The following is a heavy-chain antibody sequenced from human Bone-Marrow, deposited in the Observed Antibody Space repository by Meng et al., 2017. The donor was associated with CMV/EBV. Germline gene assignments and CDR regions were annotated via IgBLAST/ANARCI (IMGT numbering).Heavy chain of an antibody. CDR2: IIPIFGTA. CDR1: GGTFSSYA. Sequence: VQVGRSGAEVRKPGSSVKVSCKDSGGTFSSYAISWVRQDPGQGLEWMGGIIPIFGTANYAQKFQGRVTITADESTSTAYMELSSLRSEDTAVYYCARDVAARPYIYDYWGQGTLVTVSS. V-gene: IGHV1-69*12. D-gene: IGHD6-6*01. CDR3: ARDVAARPYIYDY. J-gene: IGHJ4*02.